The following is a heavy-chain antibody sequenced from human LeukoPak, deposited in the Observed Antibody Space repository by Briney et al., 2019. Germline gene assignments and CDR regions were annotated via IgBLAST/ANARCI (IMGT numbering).Heavy chain of an antibody. CDR2: INSDGSEG. V-gene: IGHV3-7*03. J-gene: IGHJ3*01. D-gene: IGHD6-6*01. CDR3: ARSSYSSSSSV. CDR1: GFTFSGFW. Sequence: GGSLRLFCAVSGFTFSGFWMSWSRQAPGKGLEWVASINSDGSEGYYADVVKGRFTISRDNAKNSLYLQINSLRAEDTAVYYCARSSYSSSSSVWGQGTMVTVSS.